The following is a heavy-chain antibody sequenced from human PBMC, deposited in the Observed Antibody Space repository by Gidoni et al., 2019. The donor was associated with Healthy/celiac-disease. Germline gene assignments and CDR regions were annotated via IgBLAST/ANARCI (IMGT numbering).Heavy chain of an antibody. J-gene: IGHJ5*02. D-gene: IGHD5-18*01. Sequence: QVQLVQSGAEVKKPGASVKVYCKASGDTFTGYYMHWVRQAPGQGLEWMGWINPNSGGTNYAQKFQGRVTMTRDTSISTAYMELSRLRSDDTAVYYCACNVDTAMALLFDPWGQGTLVTVSS. CDR3: ACNVDTAMALLFDP. V-gene: IGHV1-2*02. CDR2: INPNSGGT. CDR1: GDTFTGYY.